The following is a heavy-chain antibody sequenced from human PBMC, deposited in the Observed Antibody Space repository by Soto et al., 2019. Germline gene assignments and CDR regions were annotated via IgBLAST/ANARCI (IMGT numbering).Heavy chain of an antibody. CDR1: GFTFSSYG. J-gene: IGHJ3*02. CDR3: ARDRLWFGEADAFDI. D-gene: IGHD3-10*01. CDR2: IWYDGSNK. V-gene: IGHV3-33*01. Sequence: HPGGSLRLSCAASGFTFSSYGMHWVRQAPGKGLEWVAVIWYDGSNKYYADSVKGRFTISRDNSKNTLYLQMNSLRAEDTAVYYCARDRLWFGEADAFDIWGQGTMVTVSS.